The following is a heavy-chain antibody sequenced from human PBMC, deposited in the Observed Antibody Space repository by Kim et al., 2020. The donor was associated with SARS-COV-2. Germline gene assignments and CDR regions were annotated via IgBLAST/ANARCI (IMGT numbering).Heavy chain of an antibody. CDR1: GGSISSYY. CDR3: AREPPVTHIAAAGTAPNDYGMDV. J-gene: IGHJ6*02. Sequence: SETLSLTCTVSGGSISSYYWSWIRQPAGKGLEWIGRIYTSGSTNYNPSLKSRVTMSVDTSKNQFSLKLSSVTAADTAVYYCAREPPVTHIAAAGTAPNDYGMDVWGQGTTVTVSS. D-gene: IGHD6-13*01. CDR2: IYTSGST. V-gene: IGHV4-4*07.